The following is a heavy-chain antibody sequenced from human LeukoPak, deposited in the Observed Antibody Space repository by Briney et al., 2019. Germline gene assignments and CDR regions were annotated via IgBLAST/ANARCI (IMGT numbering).Heavy chain of an antibody. Sequence: SVKVSCKASGGTFSSYAISWVRQAPGQGLEWMGGIIPIFGTANYAQKFQGRVTITTDESTSTAYMELSSLRSEDTAVYYCASGAPRFKNYYGSGKPFDYWGQGTLVTVSS. V-gene: IGHV1-69*05. CDR3: ASGAPRFKNYYGSGKPFDY. D-gene: IGHD3-10*01. CDR1: GGTFSSYA. J-gene: IGHJ4*02. CDR2: IIPIFGTA.